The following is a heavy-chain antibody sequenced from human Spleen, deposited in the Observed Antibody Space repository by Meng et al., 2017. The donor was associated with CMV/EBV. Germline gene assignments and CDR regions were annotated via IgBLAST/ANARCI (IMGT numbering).Heavy chain of an antibody. D-gene: IGHD4-11*01. CDR1: GGTFSSYG. CDR2: IIPIFGIV. J-gene: IGHJ6*02. CDR3: ARAWRVTAAMDV. Sequence: SVKVSCKASGGTFSSYGISWVRQAPGQGHEWMGGIIPIFGIVHYAQKLQGRVTITADKSTSTAYMELRSLRSEDTAVYYCARAWRVTAAMDVWGQGTTVTVSS. V-gene: IGHV1-69*10.